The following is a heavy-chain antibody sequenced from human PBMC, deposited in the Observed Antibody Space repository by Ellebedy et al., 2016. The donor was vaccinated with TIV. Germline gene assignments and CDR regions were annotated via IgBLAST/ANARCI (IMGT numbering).Heavy chain of an antibody. CDR2: IYYDGST. Sequence: MPLETLSLTCTVSGGSISNYYWSWIRQPPGKGLEWIGYIYYDGSTNYKPSLKSRVTISVDTSKIQLSLKLSSVTAADTAVYYCASNRWYTSDWNYFDHWGQGALVTVSS. CDR1: GGSISNYY. J-gene: IGHJ4*02. V-gene: IGHV4-59*08. CDR3: ASNRWYTSDWNYFDH. D-gene: IGHD2-2*02.